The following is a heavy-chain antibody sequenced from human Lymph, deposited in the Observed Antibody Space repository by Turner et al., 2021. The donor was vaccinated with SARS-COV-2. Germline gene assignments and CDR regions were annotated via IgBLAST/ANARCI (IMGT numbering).Heavy chain of an antibody. J-gene: IGHJ6*02. CDR2: FDPEDGKT. Sequence: QVLLVQSGAEVKKPGASAKVSCKVSGTTLTELSMHWVRQAPGKGLEWKGGFDPEDGKTIYGHEFQGRVTMTEDTSTNTAYMEQSSLRSEDTAVYYCATDRSSGWPHYYYYTMDVWGQGTTVTVSS. CDR3: ATDRSSGWPHYYYYTMDV. CDR1: GTTLTELS. D-gene: IGHD6-19*01. V-gene: IGHV1-24*01.